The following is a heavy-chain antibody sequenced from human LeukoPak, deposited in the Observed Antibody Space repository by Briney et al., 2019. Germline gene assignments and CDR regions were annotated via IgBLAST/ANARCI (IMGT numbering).Heavy chain of an antibody. CDR3: TRAFDSSGYYFMDV. J-gene: IGHJ6*03. D-gene: IGHD3-22*01. V-gene: IGHV3-73*01. CDR2: IRSKANNYAT. Sequence: GGSLNLSCAASGFTFSGSTVHWVRQASGKGLEWVGRIRSKANNYATAYAASVKGRFTISRDDSKNTAYLQMNSLKTEDTAVYYCTRAFDSSGYYFMDVWGKGTTVTVSS. CDR1: GFTFSGST.